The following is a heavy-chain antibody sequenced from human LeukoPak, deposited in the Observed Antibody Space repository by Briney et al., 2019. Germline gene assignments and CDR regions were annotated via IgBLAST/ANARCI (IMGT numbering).Heavy chain of an antibody. V-gene: IGHV1-2*02. CDR2: INPNSGGT. Sequence: ASVKVSCKASGYTFTGYYMHWVRQAPEQGLEWMGWINPNSGGTNYAQKLQGRVTMTRDTSTSTAYMELSRLRSDDTAVYYCARDRSGYCSSTSCPSYYYYYMDVWGKGTTVTVSS. CDR1: GYTFTGYY. D-gene: IGHD2-2*01. J-gene: IGHJ6*03. CDR3: ARDRSGYCSSTSCPSYYYYYMDV.